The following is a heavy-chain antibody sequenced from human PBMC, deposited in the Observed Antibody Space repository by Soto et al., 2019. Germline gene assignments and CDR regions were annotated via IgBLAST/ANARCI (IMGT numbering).Heavy chain of an antibody. Sequence: ESGGGLVKPGGSLRLSCAASGFTFSDYYMTWIRQAPGKGLEWISYIRTSGSNIYYADSVKGRFTISRDNAKKSLYLQMNSLRAEDTAVYYCVRSVADNYYFYGMDVWGQGTTVTVSS. CDR2: IRTSGSNI. V-gene: IGHV3-11*01. D-gene: IGHD6-19*01. CDR1: GFTFSDYY. CDR3: VRSVADNYYFYGMDV. J-gene: IGHJ6*02.